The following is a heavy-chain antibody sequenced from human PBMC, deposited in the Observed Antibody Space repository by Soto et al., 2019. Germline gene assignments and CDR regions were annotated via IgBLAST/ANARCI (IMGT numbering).Heavy chain of an antibody. Sequence: PSETLSLTCTVSGGPISSGGYYWSWIRQHPGKGLEWIGYIYYSGSTYYNPSLKSRVTISVDTSKNQFSLKLSSVTAADTAVYYCARGRKLLRIFDYWGQGTLVTVSS. D-gene: IGHD3-22*01. CDR3: ARGRKLLRIFDY. J-gene: IGHJ4*02. V-gene: IGHV4-31*03. CDR1: GGPISSGGYY. CDR2: IYYSGST.